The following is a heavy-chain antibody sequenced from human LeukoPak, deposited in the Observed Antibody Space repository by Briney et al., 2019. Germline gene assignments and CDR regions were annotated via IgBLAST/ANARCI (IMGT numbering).Heavy chain of an antibody. CDR1: GFTFSTYW. D-gene: IGHD3-22*01. CDR2: INHDGSDK. Sequence: GGSLRLSCAASGFTFSTYWLSWVRQAPGKGLEWVANINHDGSDKYYVDSVKGRFTISRDNAKNSLYLQMNSLRAEDTAMYYCARADDSSGYRPSDYWGQGTLVTVSS. J-gene: IGHJ4*02. V-gene: IGHV3-7*04. CDR3: ARADDSSGYRPSDY.